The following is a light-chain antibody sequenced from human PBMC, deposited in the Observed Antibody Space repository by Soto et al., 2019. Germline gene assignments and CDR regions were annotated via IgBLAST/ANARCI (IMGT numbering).Light chain of an antibody. Sequence: QSVLTQPPSVSGAPGQRVTISCTGSSSNIGAGYDVHWYQQLPGTAPKLLIYGNSNRPSGVPDRFSGSKSGTSASLAITGVQAEDEAGYCCQSYESGLSGVVFGGGTKVTV. V-gene: IGLV1-40*01. CDR2: GNS. CDR3: QSYESGLSGVV. CDR1: SSNIGAGYD. J-gene: IGLJ2*01.